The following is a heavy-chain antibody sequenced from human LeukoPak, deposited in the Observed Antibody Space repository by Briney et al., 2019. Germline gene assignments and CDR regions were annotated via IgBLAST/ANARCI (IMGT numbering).Heavy chain of an antibody. J-gene: IGHJ4*02. V-gene: IGHV3-21*01. CDR1: GFTFSSYD. Sequence: GGSLRLSCAASGFTFSSYDMNWVRQAPGKGLEWVSSISSGGSHIYYADLLKGRFTISRDNAKNSLYLQMNSLRVEDTAVYYCARDLLASGDYWGQGTLVTVSS. D-gene: IGHD1-26*01. CDR2: ISSGGSHI. CDR3: ARDLLASGDY.